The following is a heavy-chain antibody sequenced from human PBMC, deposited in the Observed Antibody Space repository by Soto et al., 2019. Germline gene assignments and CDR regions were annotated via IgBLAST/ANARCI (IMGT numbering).Heavy chain of an antibody. J-gene: IGHJ4*02. D-gene: IGHD2-15*01. V-gene: IGHV4-39*01. Sequence: SETLSLTCTVSGGSISSGSYYWGWIRQPPGKGLEWIGSIYYSGSTYYNPSLKSRVTISVDTSKNQFSLKLSSVTAADTAVYYCARTPAWPVAATPNYWGQGTLVTVSS. CDR2: IYYSGST. CDR1: GGSISSGSYY. CDR3: ARTPAWPVAATPNY.